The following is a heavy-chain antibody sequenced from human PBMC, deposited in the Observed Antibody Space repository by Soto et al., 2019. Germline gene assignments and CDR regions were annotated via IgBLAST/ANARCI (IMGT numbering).Heavy chain of an antibody. V-gene: IGHV1-69*13. D-gene: IGHD3-22*01. CDR3: ARGGFYDSSGYYALDAAFDI. CDR1: GGTFSSYA. J-gene: IGHJ3*02. Sequence: SVKVSCKASGGTFSSYAISWVRQAPGQGLEWMGGIIPIFGTANYAQKFQGRATITADESTSTAYMELSSLRSEDTAVYYCARGGFYDSSGYYALDAAFDIWGQGTMVTVSS. CDR2: IIPIFGTA.